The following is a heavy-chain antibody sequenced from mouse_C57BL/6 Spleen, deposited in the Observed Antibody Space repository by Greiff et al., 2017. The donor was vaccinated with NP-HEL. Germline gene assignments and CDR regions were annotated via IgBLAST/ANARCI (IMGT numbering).Heavy chain of an antibody. Sequence: QVQLQQSGAELVRPGASVKLSCKASGYTFTSYGISWVKQRTGQGLEWIGEIFPRSGTTYYNETFKGKATLTADKSSSTAYMELRSLTSEDSAVYFYARDDYDGPFAYWGQGTLVTVSA. CDR1: GYTFTSYG. CDR2: IFPRSGTT. CDR3: ARDDYDGPFAY. D-gene: IGHD2-4*01. V-gene: IGHV1-81*01. J-gene: IGHJ3*01.